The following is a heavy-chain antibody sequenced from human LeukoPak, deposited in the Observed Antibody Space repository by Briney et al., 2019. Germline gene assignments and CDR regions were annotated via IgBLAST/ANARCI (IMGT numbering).Heavy chain of an antibody. CDR1: GGSFRGYY. D-gene: IGHD3-22*01. V-gene: IGHV4-34*01. Sequence: SETLSLTCAVYGGSFRGYYWSWIRQPLGKGLEWIGEINHSGRTNYNPSLKSRVTISVDTSKNQFSLKLSSVTAADTAVYYCARAGDNSGYCDYWGQGTLVTVSS. J-gene: IGHJ4*02. CDR2: INHSGRT. CDR3: ARAGDNSGYCDY.